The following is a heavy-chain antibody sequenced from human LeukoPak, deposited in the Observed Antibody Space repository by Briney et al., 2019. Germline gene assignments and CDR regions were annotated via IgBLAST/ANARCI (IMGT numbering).Heavy chain of an antibody. CDR2: IYHSGST. Sequence: SETLSLTCAVYGVSFSGYYWSWIRQPPGKGLEWFGEIYHSGSTNYNPSLKSRVTISVDTSKNQFSLKRSSVNAADKAVDYWXRRXXXYYXSSGRGGAFDIWGQGTMVTVSS. CDR1: GVSFSGYY. CDR3: XRRXXXYYXSSGRGGAFDI. J-gene: IGHJ3*02. V-gene: IGHV4-34*01. D-gene: IGHD3-22*01.